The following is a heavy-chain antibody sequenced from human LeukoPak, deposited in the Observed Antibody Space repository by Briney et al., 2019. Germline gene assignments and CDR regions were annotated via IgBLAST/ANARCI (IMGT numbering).Heavy chain of an antibody. V-gene: IGHV1-2*02. CDR1: GYTFTGYY. CDR3: ARGQQWLEAFDY. J-gene: IGHJ4*02. D-gene: IGHD6-19*01. Sequence: ASVKVSCKASGYTFTGYYIHWVRQAPGQGLKWMGWINPNSGVTHYPQKFQGRVTMTRDTSIRTAYMEVSSLRSDDTAVYYCARGQQWLEAFDYWGLGTLVTVSS. CDR2: INPNSGVT.